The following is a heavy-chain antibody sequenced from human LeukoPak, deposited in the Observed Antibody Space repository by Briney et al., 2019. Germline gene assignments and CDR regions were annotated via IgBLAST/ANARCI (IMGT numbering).Heavy chain of an antibody. CDR2: IIPTFGTA. D-gene: IGHD2-15*01. CDR3: ARAGYCSGGSCYYTDY. CDR1: GGTFSSYA. Sequence: GASVKVSCKASGGTFSSYAISWVRQAPGQGLEWMGRIIPTFGTANYAQKFQGRVTITTDESTSTAYMELSSLRSEDTAVYYCARAGYCSGGSCYYTDYWGQGTLVTVSS. J-gene: IGHJ4*02. V-gene: IGHV1-69*05.